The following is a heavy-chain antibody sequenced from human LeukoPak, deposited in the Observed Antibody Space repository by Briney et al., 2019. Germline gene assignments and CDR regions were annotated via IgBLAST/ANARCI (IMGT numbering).Heavy chain of an antibody. CDR2: LNPSGCST. CDR1: GYTFTNYY. Sequence: ASVKVSCKASGYTFTNYYMHWVRPAPGQGLEWMGILNPSGCSTSYAQKFQGRVTMTRDTSTSTVYMELSSLRSEDTAVYYCARDVTTMVRVFDYWGQGTLVTVSS. CDR3: ARDVTTMVRVFDY. D-gene: IGHD3-10*01. J-gene: IGHJ4*02. V-gene: IGHV1-46*01.